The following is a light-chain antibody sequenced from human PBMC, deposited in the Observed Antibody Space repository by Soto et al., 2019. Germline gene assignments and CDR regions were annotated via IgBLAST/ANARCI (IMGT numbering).Light chain of an antibody. Sequence: EIVLTQSPATLSLSPGERATLSCRASQSVSSYLAWYQQKPGQAPRLLIYDASNRATGIPARFSGSGSGTDFTLTISSLAPEDFAIYYCQHRSNWPPVTFGGATKVEIK. V-gene: IGKV3-11*01. CDR2: DAS. CDR3: QHRSNWPPVT. J-gene: IGKJ4*01. CDR1: QSVSSY.